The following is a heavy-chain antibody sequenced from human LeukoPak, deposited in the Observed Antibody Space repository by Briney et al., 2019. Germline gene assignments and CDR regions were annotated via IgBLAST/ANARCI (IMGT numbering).Heavy chain of an antibody. J-gene: IGHJ5*02. CDR3: ASMVRGVTLDP. V-gene: IGHV4-30-2*01. CDR2: IYHSGST. D-gene: IGHD3-10*01. CDR1: GGSISSGGYS. Sequence: PSQTLSLTCAVSGGSISSGGYSWSWIRQPPGTGLEWIGYIYHSGSTYYNPSLKSRVTISVDRSKNQFSLKLSSVTAADTAVRYCASMVRGVTLDPWGQGTLVTVSS.